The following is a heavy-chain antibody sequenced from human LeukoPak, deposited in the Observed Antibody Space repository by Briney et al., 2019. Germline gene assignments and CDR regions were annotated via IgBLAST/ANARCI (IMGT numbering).Heavy chain of an antibody. D-gene: IGHD6-6*01. CDR3: AIVSCGIGARY. CDR1: GFTFSSYA. Sequence: PGGSLRLSCAASGFTFSSYAMSGLRQAPGKGLEWFSAISGSGDSTYYADSVKGQLTISRDNPKNTLYLQLHRLRGKDTAVYYCAIVSCGIGARYWGQGTLVTVSS. J-gene: IGHJ4*02. V-gene: IGHV3-23*01. CDR2: ISGSGDST.